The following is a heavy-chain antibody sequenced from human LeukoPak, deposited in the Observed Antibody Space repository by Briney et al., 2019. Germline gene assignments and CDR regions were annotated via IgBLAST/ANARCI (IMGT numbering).Heavy chain of an antibody. V-gene: IGHV3-23*01. D-gene: IGHD2-21*01. CDR3: AKDILRWSFDS. CDR1: GFTFSRNA. Sequence: GSLRLSCAASGFTFSRNAMAWVRQAPGKGLEWVAGIGSDDNTHYAESVRGRFTISRDISKNTVSLQMSSLRAEDTAVYYCAKDILRWSFDSWGQGILVTVSS. J-gene: IGHJ4*02. CDR2: IGSDDNT.